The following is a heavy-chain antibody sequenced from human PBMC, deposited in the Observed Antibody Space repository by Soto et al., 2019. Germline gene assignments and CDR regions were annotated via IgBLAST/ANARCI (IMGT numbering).Heavy chain of an antibody. CDR2: VSYDENNK. Sequence: QVQLVESGGGVVQPGRSLRLSCAASGFTFSSYAMHWVRQAPGKGLEWVAIVSYDENNKYSADSVKGRFSISRDNSKNTLYLQMNSLKAEDTAVYYSARGAANLRYYYSYGMDVWGQGTTVTVSS. D-gene: IGHD6-25*01. CDR1: GFTFSSYA. J-gene: IGHJ6*02. V-gene: IGHV3-30-3*01. CDR3: ARGAANLRYYYSYGMDV.